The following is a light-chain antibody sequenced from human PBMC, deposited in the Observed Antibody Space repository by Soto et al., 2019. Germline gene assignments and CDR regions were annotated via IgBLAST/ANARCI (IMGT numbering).Light chain of an antibody. CDR1: QSVSSSY. V-gene: IGKV3-20*01. CDR2: GAS. Sequence: EVVLTQSPGTLSLSPGERATLPCRASQSVSSSYLAWYQKKPGQAPRLLIYGASSRATGIPDRFSGSGSGTDFTLTISRLEPEDFAFYYCQQYGSSPRTFGQGTKMDI. CDR3: QQYGSSPRT. J-gene: IGKJ1*01.